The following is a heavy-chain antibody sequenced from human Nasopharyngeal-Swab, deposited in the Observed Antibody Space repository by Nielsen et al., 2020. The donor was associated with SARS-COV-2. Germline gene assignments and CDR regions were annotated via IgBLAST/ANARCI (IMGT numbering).Heavy chain of an antibody. CDR2: IRSKANSYAT. J-gene: IGHJ4*02. Sequence: EGSLRLSCAASGFTFSSSAMHWVRQASGKGLEWVGRIRSKANSYATAYAASVKGRFTISRDDSKNTAYLQMNSLKTEDTAVYYCTHGDTAMVTGASYWGQGTLVTVSS. CDR1: GFTFSSSA. D-gene: IGHD5-18*01. V-gene: IGHV3-73*01. CDR3: THGDTAMVTGASY.